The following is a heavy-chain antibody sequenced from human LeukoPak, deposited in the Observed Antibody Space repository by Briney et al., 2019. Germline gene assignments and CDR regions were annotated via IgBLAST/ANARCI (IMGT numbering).Heavy chain of an antibody. J-gene: IGHJ4*02. CDR1: GGSISSGGYY. D-gene: IGHD3-22*01. V-gene: IGHV4-31*03. CDR2: IYYSGST. CDR3: ARTPRRYYYDSRNWGFDY. Sequence: PSQTLSLTCTVSGGSISSGGYYWSWIRQHPGKGLEWIGYIYYSGSTYYNPSLKSRVTISVDTSKNQFSLKLSSVTAADTAVYYCARTPRRYYYDSRNWGFDYWGQGTLVTVSS.